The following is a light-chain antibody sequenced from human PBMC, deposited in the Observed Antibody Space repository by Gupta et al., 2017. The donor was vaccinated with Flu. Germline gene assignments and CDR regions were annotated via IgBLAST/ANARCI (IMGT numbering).Light chain of an antibody. J-gene: IGKJ2*03. Sequence: DIQMTQSPSSLSASVGDRVTITCRASQSISSYLNWYQQKPGKAPKLLIYAAYSLQSGVPSRFSGSGSGTDFTLTISSLQPEDFATYYCQQSYSTPRFGQGTKLGIK. CDR2: AAY. CDR1: QSISSY. CDR3: QQSYSTPR. V-gene: IGKV1-39*01.